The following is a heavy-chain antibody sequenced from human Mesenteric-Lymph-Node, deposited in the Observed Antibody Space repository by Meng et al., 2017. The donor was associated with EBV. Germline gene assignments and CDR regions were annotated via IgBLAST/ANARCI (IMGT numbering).Heavy chain of an antibody. D-gene: IGHD6-19*01. CDR2: TYYRSKWYY. CDR1: GDRVSSHSSS. Sequence: PGLVKPPPTTPTTVAIPGDRVSSHSSSWNWIRPAPSGGLEWLGRTYYRSKWYYGYAVSVKSPITINPDTSKNQFFLQLHSLTPEDKAIYYCARSGSSGWIDYWGQGTLVTVSS. J-gene: IGHJ4*02. CDR3: ARSGSSGWIDY. V-gene: IGHV6-1*01.